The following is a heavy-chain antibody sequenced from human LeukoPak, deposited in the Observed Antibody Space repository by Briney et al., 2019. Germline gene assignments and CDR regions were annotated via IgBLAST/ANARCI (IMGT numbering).Heavy chain of an antibody. CDR2: ISGSGANT. Sequence: GGSLRLSCAASGFTFRSYAMSWVRQAPGKGLEWVSAISGSGANTYYADSVKGRFTISRDNSKNTLHLQMNSLRAEDTAVYYSAKPSSGYGSFDSWGQGTLVTVSS. J-gene: IGHJ4*02. D-gene: IGHD6-19*01. CDR3: AKPSSGYGSFDS. V-gene: IGHV3-23*01. CDR1: GFTFRSYA.